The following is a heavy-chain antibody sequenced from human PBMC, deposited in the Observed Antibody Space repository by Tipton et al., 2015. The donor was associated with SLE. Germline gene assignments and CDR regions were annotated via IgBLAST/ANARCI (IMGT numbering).Heavy chain of an antibody. CDR3: ARGQYYDFWSGSPLH. J-gene: IGHJ1*01. Sequence: SLRLSCAASGFTFSSYGMHWVRQAPGKGLEWVAVIWYDGSNKYYADSVKGRFTISRDNSKNTLYLQMNSLRAEDAAVYYCARGQYYDFWSGSPLHWGQGTLVTVSS. D-gene: IGHD3-3*01. CDR2: IWYDGSNK. V-gene: IGHV3-33*01. CDR1: GFTFSSYG.